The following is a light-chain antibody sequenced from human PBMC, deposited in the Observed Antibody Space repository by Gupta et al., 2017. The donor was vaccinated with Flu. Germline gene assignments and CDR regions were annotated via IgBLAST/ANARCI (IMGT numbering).Light chain of an antibody. CDR3: QQDGSSPRT. J-gene: IGKJ1*01. CDR2: GAS. V-gene: IGKV3-20*01. Sequence: GTLSLSPGERATLSGRASQSVSSSYLAWYQQKPGQAPRLLIYGASSRATGLPDRFSGSGSGTDFTLTISRLEPEDFAVYYCQQDGSSPRTFGQGTKVEIK. CDR1: QSVSSSY.